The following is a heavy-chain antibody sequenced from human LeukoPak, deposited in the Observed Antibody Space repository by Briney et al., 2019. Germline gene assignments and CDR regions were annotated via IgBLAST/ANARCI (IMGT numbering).Heavy chain of an antibody. V-gene: IGHV3-48*01. J-gene: IGHJ4*02. CDR3: TRDGIAGLIGY. CDR2: ISSGSNTI. CDR1: GFIFSTYN. Sequence: QPGGSLRLSCAASGFIFSTYNMNWVRQAPGKGLEWLSSISSGSNTIAYADSVKGRFTISRDNAENSLFLQMNSLRAEDTAVYYCTRDGIAGLIGYWGQGTLVTVSS. D-gene: IGHD6-13*01.